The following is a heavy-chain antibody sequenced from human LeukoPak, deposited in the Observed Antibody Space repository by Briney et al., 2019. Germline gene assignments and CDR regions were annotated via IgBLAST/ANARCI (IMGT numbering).Heavy chain of an antibody. CDR1: GDSISSYY. Sequence: SETLSPTCAVSGDSISSYYWSWIRQPPGKGLEWIGYIYYTGSTNYNPSLKSRVTISVDTSKNQFSLKLSSVTAADTAVYYCARVAKGFDYWGQGTLVTVSS. CDR2: IYYTGST. CDR3: ARVAKGFDY. J-gene: IGHJ4*02. V-gene: IGHV4-59*01.